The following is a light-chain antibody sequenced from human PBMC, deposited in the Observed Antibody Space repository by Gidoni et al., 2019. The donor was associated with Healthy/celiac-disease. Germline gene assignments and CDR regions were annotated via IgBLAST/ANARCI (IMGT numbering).Light chain of an antibody. CDR1: QIVSSN. CDR2: GAS. Sequence: EIVMTQSPATLSVSPGERATLACRASQIVSSNLAWYQQKPGQAPRLLIYGASTRSTGIPARFSGSGFGTEFTLTISSLQSEDFAVYYCKQYNNWPGTFGQGTKVEIK. CDR3: KQYNNWPGT. J-gene: IGKJ1*01. V-gene: IGKV3-15*01.